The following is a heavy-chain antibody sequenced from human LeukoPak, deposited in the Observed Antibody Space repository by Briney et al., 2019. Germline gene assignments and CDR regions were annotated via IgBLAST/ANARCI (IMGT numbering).Heavy chain of an antibody. V-gene: IGHV1-69*05. D-gene: IGHD3-3*01. CDR2: IIPIFGTA. CDR1: GGTFSSYA. CDR3: AISARYYDFWSGPYVDY. Sequence: ASVKVSCKASGGTFSSYAISWVRQAPGQGLEWMGRIIPIFGTANYAQKFQGRVTITTDESTSTAYMELSSLRSEDTAVYYCAISARYYDFWSGPYVDYWGQGTLVTVSS. J-gene: IGHJ4*02.